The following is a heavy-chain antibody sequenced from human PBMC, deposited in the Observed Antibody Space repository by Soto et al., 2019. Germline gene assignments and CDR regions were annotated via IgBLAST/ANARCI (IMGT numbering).Heavy chain of an antibody. CDR3: AARFWSGRSYGMEV. V-gene: IGHV1-2*04. J-gene: IGHJ6*02. CDR2: INPNSGGT. Sequence: GASVKGSCKAAGYALTVDYGDWVRQAPGQGLEWMGWINPNSGGTNYAQKFQGWVTMTRDTSISTAYMELSRLRSDDTAVYYCAARFWSGRSYGMEVWGQGTTVTVSS. D-gene: IGHD3-3*01. CDR1: GYALTVDY.